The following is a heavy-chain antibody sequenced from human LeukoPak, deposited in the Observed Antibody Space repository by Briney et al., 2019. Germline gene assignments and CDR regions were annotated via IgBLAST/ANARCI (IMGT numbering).Heavy chain of an antibody. D-gene: IGHD3-10*01. CDR2: IRYDGGNT. Sequence: GGSLRLSCAASGFIFSNYAMQWVRQAPGMGLEWVAFIRYDGGNTYYADSVKGRFTISRDISKNTFYLQMSSLTADDAALYYCAKDQQGGAGSGRFDYWGQGTLVTVSS. V-gene: IGHV3-30*02. CDR1: GFIFSNYA. CDR3: AKDQQGGAGSGRFDY. J-gene: IGHJ4*02.